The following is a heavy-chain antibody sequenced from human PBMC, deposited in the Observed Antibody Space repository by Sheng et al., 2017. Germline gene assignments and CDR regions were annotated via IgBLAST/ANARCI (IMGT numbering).Heavy chain of an antibody. D-gene: IGHD5-12*01. CDR2: INSDGTTT. CDR1: GLSFSSSW. J-gene: IGHJ4*02. V-gene: IGHV3-74*03. CDR3: VXDWAFXGYD. Sequence: EVQLVESGGGLVQPGGSLRLSCAASGLSFSSSWMHWVRQAPGKGLVWVSHINSDGTTTTYLDSVKGRFTISRDNAKNTVYLEMTSLRADDTAVYYCVXDWAFXGYDWGQGTLVSVSS.